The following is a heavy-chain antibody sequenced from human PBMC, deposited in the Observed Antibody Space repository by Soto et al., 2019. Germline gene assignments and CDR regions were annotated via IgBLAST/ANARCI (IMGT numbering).Heavy chain of an antibody. Sequence: GESLKISCKGSGYSFTSYWISWVRQMPGKGLEWMGRIDPSDSYTNYSPSFQGHVTISADKSISTAYLQWSSLKASDTAMYYCARHMWSLSVVVTDYGMDVWGQGTTVTGSS. CDR1: GYSFTSYW. D-gene: IGHD2-2*01. CDR2: IDPSDSYT. V-gene: IGHV5-10-1*01. CDR3: ARHMWSLSVVVTDYGMDV. J-gene: IGHJ6*02.